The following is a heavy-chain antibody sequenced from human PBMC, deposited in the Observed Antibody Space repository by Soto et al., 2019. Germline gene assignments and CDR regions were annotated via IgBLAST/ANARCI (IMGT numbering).Heavy chain of an antibody. CDR1: GLTFRSYW. CDR3: ARVPPYSGSYFDY. J-gene: IGHJ4*02. D-gene: IGHD1-26*01. V-gene: IGHV3-33*08. CDR2: IWYDGSNK. Sequence: GGSLRLSCAASGLTFRSYWMHWVRQAPGKGLEWVSRIWYDGSNKIYADSVKGRFTISRDNSKNTLYLQMNSLRAEDTAVYYCARVPPYSGSYFDYWGQGTLVTVSS.